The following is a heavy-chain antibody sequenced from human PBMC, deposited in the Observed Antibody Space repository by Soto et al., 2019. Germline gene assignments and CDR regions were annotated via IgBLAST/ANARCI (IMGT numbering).Heavy chain of an antibody. Sequence: PSATLSLTCTVSGGSISSSSYYWGWIRQPPGKGLEWIGSIYYSGSTYYNPSLKSRVTISVDTSKNQFSLKLSSVTAADTAVYYCARPFNYYDIQPIDYWGQGTLVTVSS. V-gene: IGHV4-39*01. CDR3: ARPFNYYDIQPIDY. D-gene: IGHD3-22*01. CDR2: IYYSGST. J-gene: IGHJ4*02. CDR1: GGSISSSSYY.